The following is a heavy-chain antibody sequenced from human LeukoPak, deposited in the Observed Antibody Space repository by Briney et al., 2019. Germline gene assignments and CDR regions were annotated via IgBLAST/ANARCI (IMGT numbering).Heavy chain of an antibody. J-gene: IGHJ4*02. Sequence: GGSLRLSCAASGFTFSSYGMHWVRQAPGKGLEWVANIKQDGSEKYYVDSVKGRFTISRDNAKNSLYLQMNSLRAEDTAVYYCARDPTNMYSGSYGSFDYWGQGTLVTVSS. D-gene: IGHD1-26*01. CDR2: IKQDGSEK. CDR3: ARDPTNMYSGSYGSFDY. V-gene: IGHV3-7*01. CDR1: GFTFSSYG.